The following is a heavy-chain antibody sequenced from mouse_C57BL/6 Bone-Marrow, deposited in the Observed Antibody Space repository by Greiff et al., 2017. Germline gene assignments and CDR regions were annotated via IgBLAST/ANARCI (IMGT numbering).Heavy chain of an antibody. Sequence: EVQGVESGGDLVKPGGSLKLSCAASGFTFSSYGMSWVRQTPDKRLEWVANISSGGSYTYYPDSVKGRFTISRDNAKNTLYLQMSSLKSEDTAMYYCARHGATVGATDYWGQGTTLTVSS. CDR2: ISSGGSYT. J-gene: IGHJ2*01. D-gene: IGHD1-1*01. CDR1: GFTFSSYG. V-gene: IGHV5-6*01. CDR3: ARHGATVGATDY.